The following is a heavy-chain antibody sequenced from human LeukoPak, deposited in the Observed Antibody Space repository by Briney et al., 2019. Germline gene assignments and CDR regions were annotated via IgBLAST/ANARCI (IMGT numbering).Heavy chain of an antibody. V-gene: IGHV4-34*01. Sequence: SETLSLTCTVSGGSISSYYWSWIRQPPGKGLEWIGEINHSGSTNYNPSLKSRVTISVDTPKNQFSLKLSSVTAADTAVYYCARDRYYYDSSGYYRFDYWGQGTLVTVSS. J-gene: IGHJ4*02. D-gene: IGHD3-22*01. CDR1: GGSISSYY. CDR2: INHSGST. CDR3: ARDRYYYDSSGYYRFDY.